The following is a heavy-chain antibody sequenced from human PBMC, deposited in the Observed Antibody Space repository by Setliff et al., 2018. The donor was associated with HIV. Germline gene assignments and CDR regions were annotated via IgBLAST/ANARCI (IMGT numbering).Heavy chain of an antibody. J-gene: IGHJ6*03. D-gene: IGHD4-17*01. CDR1: GYSISSGYY. Sequence: PSETLSLTCAVSGYSISSGYYWAWIRQSPGKGLDWIGSIHHSGTTYYNPSLKSRVTISVDTTTNQVSLQVNSVTAVDTAVYYCARQREVYGTTYYYYYMDDWGRGTTVTVSS. CDR3: ARQREVYGTTYYYYYMDD. CDR2: IHHSGTT. V-gene: IGHV4-38-2*01.